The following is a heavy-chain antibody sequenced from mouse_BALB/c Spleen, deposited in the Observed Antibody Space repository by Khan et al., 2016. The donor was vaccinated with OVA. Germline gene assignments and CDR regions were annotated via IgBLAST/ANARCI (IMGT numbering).Heavy chain of an antibody. CDR2: ISYSGNT. CDR3: ARVYGGDFDY. V-gene: IGHV3-2*02. J-gene: IGHJ2*01. D-gene: IGHD1-1*01. CDR1: GYSITSDYA. Sequence: EVKLEVSGPGLVKPSQSLSLTCTVTGYSITSDYAWNWIRQFPGNKLEWMGFISYSGNTNYNPSLKSRTSITRDTSKNQFFLQLNSVTTEDTATYYCARVYGGDFDYWGQGTTLTVSS.